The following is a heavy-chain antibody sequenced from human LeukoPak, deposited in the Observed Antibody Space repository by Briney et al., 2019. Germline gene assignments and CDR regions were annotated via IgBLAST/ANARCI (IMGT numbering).Heavy chain of an antibody. CDR1: GYTFTSYG. V-gene: IGHV1-18*01. CDR2: ISAYNGNT. Sequence: ASVKVSCKASGYTFTSYGISWVRQAPGQGLEWMGWISAYNGNTNYAQKLQGRVTMTRDMSTSTVYMELRSLRSDDTAVYYCARAPPPWYKALLGPFDYWGQGTLVTVSS. CDR3: ARAPPPWYKALLGPFDY. J-gene: IGHJ4*02. D-gene: IGHD1-1*01.